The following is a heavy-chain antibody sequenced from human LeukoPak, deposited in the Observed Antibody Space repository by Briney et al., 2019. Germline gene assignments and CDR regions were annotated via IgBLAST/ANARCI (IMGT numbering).Heavy chain of an antibody. D-gene: IGHD3-16*01. Sequence: SETLSLTCTVSGGSISSGGYSWSWIRQPPGKGLEWIGYIYHSGSTYYNPSLKSRVTISVDRSKNQFSLKLYSVTAADTAVYYCARVTMGGYYFDYWGQGTLVTVSS. J-gene: IGHJ4*02. V-gene: IGHV4-30-2*01. CDR1: GGSISSGGYS. CDR3: ARVTMGGYYFDY. CDR2: IYHSGST.